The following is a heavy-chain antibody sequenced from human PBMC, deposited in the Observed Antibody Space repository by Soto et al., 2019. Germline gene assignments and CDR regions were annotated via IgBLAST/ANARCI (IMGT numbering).Heavy chain of an antibody. Sequence: ASVKVSCKASGFTFTSSAMQWLRQARGQRLEWIGWIVVGSGNTNYAQKFQERVTITRDMSTSTAYMELSSLRSEDTAVYYCAAPRPNRYSYYYMYVWGKGTTVTVSS. CDR1: GFTFTSSA. J-gene: IGHJ6*03. V-gene: IGHV1-58*02. CDR2: IVVGSGNT. CDR3: AAPRPNRYSYYYMYV.